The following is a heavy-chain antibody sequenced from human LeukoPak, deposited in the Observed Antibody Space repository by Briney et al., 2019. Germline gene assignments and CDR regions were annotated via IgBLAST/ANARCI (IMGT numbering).Heavy chain of an antibody. CDR3: AREYCSSTSCCFGWSFAFDS. J-gene: IGHJ4*02. CDR1: GCTFSSYA. D-gene: IGHD2-2*01. CDR2: FSRNGGSA. Sequence: GGALRHSCWASGCTFSSYAIQWVHQAPGKGVEYVAAFSRNGGSASHANSVKGRFNISRDNSQPTLYLQMGSLRAEDMALYYCAREYCSSTSCCFGWSFAFDSWGQGTLVTVSS. V-gene: IGHV3-64*01.